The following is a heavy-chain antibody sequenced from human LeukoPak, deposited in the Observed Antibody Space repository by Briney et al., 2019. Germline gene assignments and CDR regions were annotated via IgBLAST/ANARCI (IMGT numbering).Heavy chain of an antibody. CDR3: ARGARSYCSSTSCRPPFDY. Sequence: PGGSLRLSCAASGFTFSSYDMNWVRQAPGKGLEWVSYISSSGSTIYYAGSVKGRFTICRDNAKNSLYLQMNSLRAEDTAVYYCARGARSYCSSTSCRPPFDYWGQGTLVTVSS. D-gene: IGHD2-2*01. V-gene: IGHV3-48*03. CDR1: GFTFSSYD. J-gene: IGHJ4*02. CDR2: ISSSGSTI.